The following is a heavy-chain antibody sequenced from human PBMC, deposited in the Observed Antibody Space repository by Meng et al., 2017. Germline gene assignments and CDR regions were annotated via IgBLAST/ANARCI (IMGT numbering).Heavy chain of an antibody. D-gene: IGHD6-19*01. CDR2: IWYDGSNK. CDR1: GVTFSGVG. CDR3: ARDQSSGWPFDY. J-gene: IGHJ4*02. Sequence: VQLVVAGGGVGRPGGSLILSCAAFGVTFSGVGMHWVRQAPGKGLEWVAVIWYDGSNKYYADSVKGRFTISRDNSKNTLYLQMNSLRAEDTAVYYCARDQSSGWPFDYWGQGTLVTVSS. V-gene: IGHV3-33*01.